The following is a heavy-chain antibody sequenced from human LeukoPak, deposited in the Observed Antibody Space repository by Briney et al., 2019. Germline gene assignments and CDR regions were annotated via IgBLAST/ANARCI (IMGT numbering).Heavy chain of an antibody. CDR3: ARLRIAAATYAFDI. V-gene: IGHV3-21*01. CDR1: GFTFSSYS. D-gene: IGHD6-13*01. J-gene: IGHJ3*02. Sequence: GGSLRLSCAASGFTFSSYSMNWVRQAPGKGLEWVSSISSSSSYIYYADSVKGRFTISRDNAKNSLYLQMNSLRAEDTAVYYCARLRIAAATYAFDIWGQGTMVTVSS. CDR2: ISSSSSYI.